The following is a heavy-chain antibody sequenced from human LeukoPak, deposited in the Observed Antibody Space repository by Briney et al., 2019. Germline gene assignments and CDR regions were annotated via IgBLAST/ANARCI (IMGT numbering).Heavy chain of an antibody. CDR3: ARAKKYCSSTSCYAGGRFDP. V-gene: IGHV4-39*07. Sequence: SSETLSLTCNVSGGSVSSGNYYWSWIRQPPGKGLEWTGEIYHSGSTNYNPSLKSRVTISVDKSKNQFSLKLSSVTAADTAVYYCARAKKYCSSTSCYAGGRFDPWGQGTLVTVSS. D-gene: IGHD2-2*01. CDR1: GGSVSSGNYY. J-gene: IGHJ5*02. CDR2: IYHSGST.